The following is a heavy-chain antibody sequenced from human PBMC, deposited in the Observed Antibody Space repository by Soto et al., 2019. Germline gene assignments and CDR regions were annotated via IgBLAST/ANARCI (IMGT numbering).Heavy chain of an antibody. CDR1: GYTFTSYG. Sequence: QVQLVQSGAEVKKPGASVKVSCKASGYTFTSYGINWVRQAPGQGLEWMGWISANNGNTHYAQKLQGRVTMTTDTSTSTAYMELRSQRADDTAVYYCARVQSGYDFAYWGQGTLVTVSS. D-gene: IGHD5-12*01. J-gene: IGHJ4*02. V-gene: IGHV1-18*01. CDR3: ARVQSGYDFAY. CDR2: ISANNGNT.